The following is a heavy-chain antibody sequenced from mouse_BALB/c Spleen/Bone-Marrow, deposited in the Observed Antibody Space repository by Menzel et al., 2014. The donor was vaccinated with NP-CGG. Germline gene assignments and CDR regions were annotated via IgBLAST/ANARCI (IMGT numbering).Heavy chain of an antibody. D-gene: IGHD1-1*01. J-gene: IGHJ4*01. CDR3: TRWGTTVVAYYAMDY. Sequence: VQLQQFGAELVKPGASVKMSCKASGYTFTSCWMHWVKQRPGQGLEWIGVIDPSDSYTSYNQKFKGKATLTVDTSSSTAYMQLSSLTSEDSAVYYCTRWGTTVVAYYAMDYWGQGASVTVSS. CDR2: IDPSDSYT. CDR1: GYTFTSCW. V-gene: IGHV1S127*01.